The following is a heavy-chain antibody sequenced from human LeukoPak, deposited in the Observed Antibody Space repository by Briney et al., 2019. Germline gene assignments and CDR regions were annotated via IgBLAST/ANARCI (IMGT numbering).Heavy chain of an antibody. CDR3: VRRETVFGVVTNFDY. CDR2: ISGTGGFTTST. Sequence: GGSLRLSCAASGFTFSNYAMTWVRQAPGKGLEWVSTISGTGGFTTSTYYADSVKGRFTISRDNSDNKLYLQMDGLRAEDTAVYYCVRRETVFGVVTNFDYWGQGGLVTVSS. V-gene: IGHV3-23*01. J-gene: IGHJ4*02. D-gene: IGHD3-3*01. CDR1: GFTFSNYA.